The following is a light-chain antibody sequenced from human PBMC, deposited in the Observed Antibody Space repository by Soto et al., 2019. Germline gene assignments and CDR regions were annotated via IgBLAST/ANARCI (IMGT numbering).Light chain of an antibody. CDR1: SSDVGVYNF. J-gene: IGLJ1*01. V-gene: IGLV2-14*03. CDR3: SSYTNSTTVV. Sequence: HSVLTQPASVFGSPGQSITFSCTGTSSDVGVYNFVSWYQQHPGKAPKLMIYEVSSRPSGVSNRFSGSKSGNTASLTISGLQPEDEADYYCSSYTNSTTVVFGNGTKVTV. CDR2: EVS.